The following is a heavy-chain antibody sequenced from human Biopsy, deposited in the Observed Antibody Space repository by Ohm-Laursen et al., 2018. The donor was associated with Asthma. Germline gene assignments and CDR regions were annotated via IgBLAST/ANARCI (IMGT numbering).Heavy chain of an antibody. CDR1: GGSITRSSYY. CDR2: MYHSRSP. V-gene: IGHV4-39*01. CDR3: VRHQYSSSWSTFDY. J-gene: IGHJ4*02. D-gene: IGHD3-22*01. Sequence: SDTLSLTCTVSGGSITRSSYYWGWIRQPTGKGMEWIGSMYHSRSPSYHPSLKSRATISVDTSKNQLSLKMSSVTAADTAVYFCVRHQYSSSWSTFDYWGQGALVTVSS.